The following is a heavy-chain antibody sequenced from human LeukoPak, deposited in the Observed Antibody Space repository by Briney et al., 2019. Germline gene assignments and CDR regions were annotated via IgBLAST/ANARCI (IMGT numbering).Heavy chain of an antibody. V-gene: IGHV1-18*01. J-gene: IGHJ4*02. Sequence: GESLKISCKASGYTFTSYGISWVRQAPGQGLEWMGWISAYNGNTNYAQKLQGRVTMTTDTSTSTAYMELRSLRSDDTAVYYCARDGARYCSGGSCYYDYWGQGTLVTVSS. CDR2: ISAYNGNT. CDR3: ARDGARYCSGGSCYYDY. CDR1: GYTFTSYG. D-gene: IGHD2-15*01.